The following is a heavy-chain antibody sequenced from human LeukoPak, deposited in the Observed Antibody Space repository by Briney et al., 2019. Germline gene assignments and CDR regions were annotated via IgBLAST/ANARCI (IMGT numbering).Heavy chain of an antibody. CDR1: GGSFSGYY. Sequence: SETLSLTCAVYGGSFSGYYWSWLRQPPGKGLEWIGEINHSGSTNYNPSLQSRVTISVDTSKNQFSLKLSSVTAADTAVYYCASGYYDSSGYYSHNDYWGQGTLVTVSS. D-gene: IGHD3-22*01. CDR3: ASGYYDSSGYYSHNDY. CDR2: INHSGST. J-gene: IGHJ4*02. V-gene: IGHV4-34*01.